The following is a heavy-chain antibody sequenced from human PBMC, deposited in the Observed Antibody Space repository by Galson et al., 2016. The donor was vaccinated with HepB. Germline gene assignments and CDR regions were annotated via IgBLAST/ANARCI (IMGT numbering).Heavy chain of an antibody. J-gene: IGHJ4*02. CDR1: GFTFSRYG. CDR3: ARDGDYGGNSGSPDY. V-gene: IGHV3-33*01. Sequence: SLRLSCAASGFTFSRYGMHWVRQAPGKGLEWVAVIWNDGNNKYYADSVKGRFTISRDNSKDTLYLRMDSLRAEDTAVYYCARDGDYGGNSGSPDYWGQGTQVTVSS. CDR2: IWNDGNNK. D-gene: IGHD4-23*01.